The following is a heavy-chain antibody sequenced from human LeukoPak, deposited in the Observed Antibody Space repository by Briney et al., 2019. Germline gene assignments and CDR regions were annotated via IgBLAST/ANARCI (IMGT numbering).Heavy chain of an antibody. CDR3: AEDGIRDFDWLLYPQVDYMDV. Sequence: ASLKVSCKASRGTLSSYAISWVRQAPRQGPEWMGEIIPICGTANDAQQCQGRGTITTAELTSTGYMELSSLRSEDTAFFFQAEDGIRDFDWLLYPQVDYMDVWGKGTTVTVSS. D-gene: IGHD3-9*01. CDR1: RGTLSSYA. V-gene: IGHV1-69*05. CDR2: IIPICGTA. J-gene: IGHJ6*03.